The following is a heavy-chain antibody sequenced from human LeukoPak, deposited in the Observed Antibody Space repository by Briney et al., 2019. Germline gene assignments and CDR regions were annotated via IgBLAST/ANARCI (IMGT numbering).Heavy chain of an antibody. J-gene: IGHJ4*02. V-gene: IGHV3-21*01. Sequence: PGGSLRLSCAASGFTFSSYSMNWVRQAPGKGLEWVSSISSSSSYIYYADSVKGRFTISRDNAKNSLYLQMNGLRAEDTAVYYCAREVGAVAGSSEDYWGQGTLVTVSS. CDR2: ISSSSSYI. D-gene: IGHD6-19*01. CDR1: GFTFSSYS. CDR3: AREVGAVAGSSEDY.